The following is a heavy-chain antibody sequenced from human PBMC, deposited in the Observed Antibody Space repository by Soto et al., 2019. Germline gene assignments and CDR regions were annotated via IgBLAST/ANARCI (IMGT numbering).Heavy chain of an antibody. Sequence: QLQLQESGPGLVKPSETLSLTCTVSGGSISSSSYYWGWIRQPPGKGLEWIGSIYYSGSTYYNPSHKRRVTIAVDTAKKQSSLKLSSVTAADTAGYYCARRLYYDSSGFEGGGMDVWGQGTTVTVSS. CDR2: IYYSGST. CDR1: GGSISSSSYY. V-gene: IGHV4-39*01. D-gene: IGHD3-22*01. J-gene: IGHJ6*02. CDR3: ARRLYYDSSGFEGGGMDV.